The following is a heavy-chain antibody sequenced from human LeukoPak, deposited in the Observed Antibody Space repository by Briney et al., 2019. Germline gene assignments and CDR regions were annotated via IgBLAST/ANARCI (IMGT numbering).Heavy chain of an antibody. J-gene: IGHJ4*02. Sequence: PSETLSLTCAVYGGSFSGYYWSWIRQPPGKALEWIGNVHYSGSTDYNPSLNGRVTISLDTSKNHFSLKVSSVTAADTALYYCARLIRRVGYFDYWGQGTLVTVSS. CDR1: GGSFSGYY. D-gene: IGHD3-22*01. CDR2: VHYSGST. CDR3: ARLIRRVGYFDY. V-gene: IGHV4-59*08.